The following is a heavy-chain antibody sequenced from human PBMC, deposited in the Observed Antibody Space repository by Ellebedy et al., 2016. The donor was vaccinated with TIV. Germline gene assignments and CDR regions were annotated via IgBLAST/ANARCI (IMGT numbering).Heavy chain of an antibody. J-gene: IGHJ4*02. D-gene: IGHD6-19*01. CDR2: INSDGSST. CDR1: GFTFNHNG. V-gene: IGHV3-74*01. CDR3: VRDRQWLGYDF. Sequence: GGSLRLSCAASGFTFNHNGMHWVRQGPGKGLVWVSRINSDGSSTSYADSVKGRFTISRDNAKNTLYLQMNSLRAEDTAVYYCVRDRQWLGYDFWGQGTRVTVSS.